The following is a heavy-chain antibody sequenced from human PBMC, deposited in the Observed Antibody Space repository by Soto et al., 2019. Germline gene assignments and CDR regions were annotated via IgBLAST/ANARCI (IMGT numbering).Heavy chain of an antibody. CDR2: ISWNSGSI. CDR1: GFTFDDYA. D-gene: IGHD6-19*01. J-gene: IGHJ4*02. Sequence: PGGSLRLSCAASGFTFDDYAMHWVRQAPGKGLEWVSGISWNSGSIGYADSVKGRFTISRDNAKNSLYLQMNSLRAEDTALYYCAKGVDIAVAGTDYWGQGTLVTVSS. CDR3: AKGVDIAVAGTDY. V-gene: IGHV3-9*01.